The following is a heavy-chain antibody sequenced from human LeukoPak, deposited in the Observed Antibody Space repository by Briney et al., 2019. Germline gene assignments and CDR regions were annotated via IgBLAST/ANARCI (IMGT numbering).Heavy chain of an antibody. CDR2: IYYSGST. CDR1: GGSISSYY. V-gene: IGHV4-59*01. J-gene: IGHJ4*02. Sequence: NPSETLSLTCTVSGGSISSYYWSWIRQPPGKGLEWIGYIYYSGSTDYNPSLKSRVTISVDTSKNQFSLKLRSVTAADTAVYYCARDKSGWGYWGQGTLVTVSS. CDR3: ARDKSGWGY. D-gene: IGHD6-19*01.